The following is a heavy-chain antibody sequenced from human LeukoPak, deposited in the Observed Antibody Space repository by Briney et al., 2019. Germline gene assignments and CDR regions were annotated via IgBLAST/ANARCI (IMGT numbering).Heavy chain of an antibody. J-gene: IGHJ3*02. CDR1: GYTFTGYY. V-gene: IGHV1-2*02. D-gene: IGHD3-10*01. Sequence: ASVKVSCKASGYTFTGYYMHWVRQAPGQGLEWMGWINPNGGGTNYAQKFQGRVTMTRDTSISTAYMELSRLRSDDTAVYYCARVGFGEFDDAFDIWGQGTMVTVSS. CDR3: ARVGFGEFDDAFDI. CDR2: INPNGGGT.